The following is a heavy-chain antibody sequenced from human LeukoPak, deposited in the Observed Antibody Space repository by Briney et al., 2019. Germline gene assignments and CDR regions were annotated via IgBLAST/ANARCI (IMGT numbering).Heavy chain of an antibody. CDR1: GYTFTSYY. D-gene: IGHD3-22*01. CDR2: INPSGGST. CDR3: ARAPKDYYDSSGYQYYFDY. V-gene: IGHV1-46*01. J-gene: IGHJ4*02. Sequence: ASVKVSCKASGYTFTSYYMHWVRQAPGQGLEWMGIINPSGGSTSYAQKFQGRVTMTRDTSTSTVYMELSSLRSEDTAVYYCARAPKDYYDSSGYQYYFDYWGQGTLVTVSS.